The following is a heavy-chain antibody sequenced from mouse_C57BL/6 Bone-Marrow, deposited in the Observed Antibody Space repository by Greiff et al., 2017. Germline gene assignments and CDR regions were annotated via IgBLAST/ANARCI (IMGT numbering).Heavy chain of an antibody. CDR3: ARAPIYYYGSSWYFDV. D-gene: IGHD1-1*01. V-gene: IGHV1-42*01. CDR1: GYSFTGYY. J-gene: IGHJ1*03. CDR2: INPSTGGT. Sequence: LVESGPELVKPGASVKISCKASGYSFTGYYMNWVKQSPEKSLEWIGEINPSTGGTTYNQKFKAKATLTVDKSSSTAYMQLKSLTSEDSAVYYCARAPIYYYGSSWYFDVWGTGTTVTVSS.